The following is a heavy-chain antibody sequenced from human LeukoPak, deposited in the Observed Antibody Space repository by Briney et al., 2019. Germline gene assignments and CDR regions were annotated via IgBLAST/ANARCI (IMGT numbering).Heavy chain of an antibody. D-gene: IGHD5-24*01. CDR1: GFTLSRNY. CDR3: ARGDGFNWVYFEY. Sequence: GGSLRLPCAASGFTLSRNYMSWVRQAPGKGLEWVSVIYAGGTTYYADSVKGRFTISRDNSKNTLYLQMNSLRAEDTAVYYCARGDGFNWVYFEYWGQGTLVTVSS. V-gene: IGHV3-53*01. J-gene: IGHJ4*02. CDR2: IYAGGTT.